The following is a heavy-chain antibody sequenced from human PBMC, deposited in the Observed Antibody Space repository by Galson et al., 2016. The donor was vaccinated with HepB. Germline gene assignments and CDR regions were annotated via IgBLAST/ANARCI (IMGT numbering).Heavy chain of an antibody. CDR1: GGSISSSSYY. CDR3: ASYDYLWGSYRRHFDY. V-gene: IGHV4-39*02. Sequence: SETLSLTCTVSGGSISSSSYYWGWIRQPPGKGLEWIGSIYFSGSTYYNPSLKSRVTISVDTSNNHFSLKLSSVTAADTAVYYCASYDYLWGSYRRHFDYWGQGTPVTVSS. J-gene: IGHJ4*02. CDR2: IYFSGST. D-gene: IGHD3-16*02.